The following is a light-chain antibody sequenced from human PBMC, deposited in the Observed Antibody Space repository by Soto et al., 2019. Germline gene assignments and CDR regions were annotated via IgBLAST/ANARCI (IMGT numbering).Light chain of an antibody. Sequence: QFALTQPASVSGSPGQSITISCTGTSRDVGSYNLVSWYQQHPGNAPKLIIYEGTKRPSGVSYRFSGSKSGNTASLTISGLQEEDEGDYHCCSFAGSSTYVFGTGTKLTVL. CDR3: CSFAGSSTYV. V-gene: IGLV2-23*01. J-gene: IGLJ1*01. CDR1: SRDVGSYNL. CDR2: EGT.